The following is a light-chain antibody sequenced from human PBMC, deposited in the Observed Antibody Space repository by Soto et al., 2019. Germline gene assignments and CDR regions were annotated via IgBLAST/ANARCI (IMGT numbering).Light chain of an antibody. J-gene: IGKJ2*01. Sequence: EIVMTQSPATLSVSPGERATLSCRASQTVASNLAWYQQKPGQAPRLLIHGSSTRATGVPARCSGSGSGTEFTITISSLQSEDFAVSYCQQYHNWPPPYTFGPGTKLQI. CDR1: QTVASN. CDR2: GSS. CDR3: QQYHNWPPPYT. V-gene: IGKV3-15*01.